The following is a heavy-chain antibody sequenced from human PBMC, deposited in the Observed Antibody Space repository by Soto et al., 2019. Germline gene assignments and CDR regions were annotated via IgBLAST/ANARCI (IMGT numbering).Heavy chain of an antibody. Sequence: GGSLRLSCAVSGFTFSDYYISWIRQAPGKGLEWISYSSNSGTFSRYADSVKGRFSISRDNTKNLLYLQMNSLRAEDTAVYYCVRSGDTYSCLDFWGQGTPVTVSS. CDR1: GFTFSDYY. D-gene: IGHD4-4*01. J-gene: IGHJ4*02. CDR3: VRSGDTYSCLDF. CDR2: SSNSGTFS. V-gene: IGHV3-11*06.